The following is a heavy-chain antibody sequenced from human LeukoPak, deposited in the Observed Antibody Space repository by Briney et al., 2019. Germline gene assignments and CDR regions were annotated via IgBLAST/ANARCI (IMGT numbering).Heavy chain of an antibody. CDR2: ISWDGGST. D-gene: IGHD1-1*01. Sequence: PGGSLRLSCAASGFTFDDYTMHWVRHAPGKGLEWVSLISWDGGSTYYADSVKGRFTISRDNSKNSLYLQMNSLRTEDTALYYCARTMGGPEYYYYYMDVWGKGTTVTVSS. CDR1: GFTFDDYT. CDR3: ARTMGGPEYYYYYMDV. J-gene: IGHJ6*03. V-gene: IGHV3-43*01.